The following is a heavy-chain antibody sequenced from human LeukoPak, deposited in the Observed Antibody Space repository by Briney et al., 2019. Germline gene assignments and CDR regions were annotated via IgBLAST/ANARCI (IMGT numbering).Heavy chain of an antibody. D-gene: IGHD4/OR15-4a*01. V-gene: IGHV4-59*01. CDR1: GGSISSYY. J-gene: IGHJ3*02. Sequence: SETLSLTCTVSGGSISSYYWSWIRQPPGKGLEWIGYIYYSGSTNYNPSLKSRVTISVDTSKNQFSLKLSSVTAADTAVYYCAREYGGDAFDIWGRGTMVTVSS. CDR2: IYYSGST. CDR3: AREYGGDAFDI.